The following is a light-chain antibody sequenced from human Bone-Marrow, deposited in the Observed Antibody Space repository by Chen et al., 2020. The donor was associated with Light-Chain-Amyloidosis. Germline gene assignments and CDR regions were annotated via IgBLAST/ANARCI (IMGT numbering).Light chain of an antibody. V-gene: IGLV3-21*02. Sequence: YVLTQPSSGSVAPGQTATIACGGYNIGSTSVHWYQQTPGQAPLLVVYDDSDRPSGIPERLSGSNSGNTATLTISRVEAGDEADYYCQVWDRSSDRPVFGGGTKLTVL. CDR2: DDS. CDR1: NIGSTS. CDR3: QVWDRSSDRPV. J-gene: IGLJ3*02.